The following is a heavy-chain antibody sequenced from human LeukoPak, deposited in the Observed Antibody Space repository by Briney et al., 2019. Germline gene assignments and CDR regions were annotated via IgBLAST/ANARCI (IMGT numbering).Heavy chain of an antibody. J-gene: IGHJ4*02. Sequence: NTSQTLSLTCTVSGGSISSGDYYWSWIRQPPGKGLEWIGYIYYSGSTYYNPSLKSRVTISVDTSKNQFSLKLSSVTAADTAVYYCARYGWPKRGLDYWGQGTLVTVSS. V-gene: IGHV4-30-4*01. D-gene: IGHD2-2*03. CDR1: GGSISSGDYY. CDR2: IYYSGST. CDR3: ARYGWPKRGLDY.